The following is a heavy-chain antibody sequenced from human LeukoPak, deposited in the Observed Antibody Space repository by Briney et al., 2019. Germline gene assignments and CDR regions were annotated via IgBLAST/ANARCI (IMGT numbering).Heavy chain of an antibody. CDR2: ISGTSTAI. CDR3: ARGGGKSYSDAFDI. CDR1: GFTFSSSN. J-gene: IGHJ3*02. Sequence: PGGSLRLSCAASGFTFSSSNMHWDRQAPGKGLEWVSFISGTSTAIYYADSVKGRFTISRDIARKSLYLQMNSLRDEDTAVYYCARGGGKSYSDAFDIWGQGTVVTVSS. D-gene: IGHD2/OR15-2a*01. V-gene: IGHV3-48*02.